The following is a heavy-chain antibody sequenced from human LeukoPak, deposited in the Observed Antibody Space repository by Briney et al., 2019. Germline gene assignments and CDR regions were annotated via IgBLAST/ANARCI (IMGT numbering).Heavy chain of an antibody. D-gene: IGHD2-15*01. V-gene: IGHV4-59*01. CDR3: ASLHQGYCSGGSCYWFDP. J-gene: IGHJ5*02. CDR1: GGSISSYY. Sequence: SETLSLTCTVSGGSISSYYRSWIRQPPGKGLEWIGYIYYSGSTNYNPSLKSRVTISVDTSKNQFSLKLSSVTAADRAVYYCASLHQGYCSGGSCYWFDPWGQGTLVTVSS. CDR2: IYYSGST.